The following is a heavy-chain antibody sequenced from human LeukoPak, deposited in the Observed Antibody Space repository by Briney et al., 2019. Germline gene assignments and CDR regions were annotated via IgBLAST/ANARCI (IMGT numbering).Heavy chain of an antibody. CDR3: ARDHLYGDYPFYY. Sequence: SGGSLRLSCAASGFTFSSYSMNWVRQAPGKGLELVSYISSSSSSTIYYAASVKGRFTISNDNAKNYLYLQMKSLRTEDTALYFCARDHLYGDYPFYYWGQGALVTVAS. D-gene: IGHD4-17*01. CDR2: ISSSSSSTI. J-gene: IGHJ4*02. CDR1: GFTFSSYS. V-gene: IGHV3-48*01.